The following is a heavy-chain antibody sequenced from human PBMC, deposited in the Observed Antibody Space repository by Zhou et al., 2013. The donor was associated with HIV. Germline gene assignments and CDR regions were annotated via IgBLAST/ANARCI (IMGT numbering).Heavy chain of an antibody. CDR3: ARDHGLGLYYYFYMAV. Sequence: QVQLVQSGAAVKKPGSSVKVSCKTSGGTFRGFAVSWVRQAPGEGLEWMGGIMSMYGTTKYSQKFQGRVTITTDESASTAYMELKSLRSEDTAVYYCARDHGLGLYYYFYMAVWGEGTSVTVSS. V-gene: IGHV1-69*05. J-gene: IGHJ6*03. CDR2: IMSMYGTT. CDR1: GGTFRGFA. D-gene: IGHD7-27*01.